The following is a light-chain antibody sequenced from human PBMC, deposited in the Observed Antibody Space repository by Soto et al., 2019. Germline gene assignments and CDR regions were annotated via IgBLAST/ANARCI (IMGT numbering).Light chain of an antibody. V-gene: IGKV3-11*01. CDR2: DAS. CDR1: QSISSY. CDR3: QQRVNWPLT. Sequence: EIVLTQSPATVSLFPGETATLSCRASQSISSYLAWYQQKPGQAPRLLIYDASTRATGIPARFSRSGSGTDFTLTISSLEPEDFAVYYCQQRVNWPLTFGGGTNVEIK. J-gene: IGKJ4*01.